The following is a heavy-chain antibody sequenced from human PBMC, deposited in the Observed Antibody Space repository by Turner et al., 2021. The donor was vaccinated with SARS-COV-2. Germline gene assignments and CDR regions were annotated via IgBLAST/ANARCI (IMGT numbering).Heavy chain of an antibody. J-gene: IGHJ4*02. CDR1: GFTFSSNY. CDR2: IYSGGST. V-gene: IGHV3-53*02. CDR3: ARGPHPRGFDY. Sequence: EVQPVETGGGLIQPGGSLRRSCAASGFTFSSNYMSWVRQAPGKWLEWVSVIYSGGSTYYADSVKGRFTISRDNSKNTLYLQMNSLRAEDTAVYYCARGPHPRGFDYWGQGTLVTVSS. D-gene: IGHD3-10*01.